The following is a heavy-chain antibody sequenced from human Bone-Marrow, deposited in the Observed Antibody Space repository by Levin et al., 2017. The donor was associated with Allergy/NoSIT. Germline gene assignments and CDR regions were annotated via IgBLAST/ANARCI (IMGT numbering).Heavy chain of an antibody. J-gene: IGHJ6*03. CDR1: GGSVSANNW. V-gene: IGHV4-4*02. CDR3: TRPFSYYMDV. CDR2: ILHSGGT. Sequence: SETLSLTCAVSGGSVSANNWWGWVRQPPGKGLEWIGEILHSGGTNYNPSLKSRLTISVDKPKNQFSLTLNSVTAADTAVYYCTRPFSYYMDVWGKGTTVTVSS.